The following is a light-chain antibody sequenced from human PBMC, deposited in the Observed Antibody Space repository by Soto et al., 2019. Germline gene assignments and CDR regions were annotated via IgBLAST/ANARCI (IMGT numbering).Light chain of an antibody. CDR1: QDIRGA. V-gene: IGKV1-13*02. J-gene: IGKJ5*01. CDR2: DVS. CDR3: QQFNSYPIT. Sequence: IQLTQSPSSLSASVGDRVTITCRASQDIRGALAWYQQKPGKAPKMLIYDVSTLESGVPLRFSGSSSGTDFTLTISSLQPVDFATYYCQQFNSYPITFGQGTRLEIK.